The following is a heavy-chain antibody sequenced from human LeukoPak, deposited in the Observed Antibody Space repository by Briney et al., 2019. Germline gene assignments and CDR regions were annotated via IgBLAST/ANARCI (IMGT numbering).Heavy chain of an antibody. J-gene: IGHJ6*03. CDR1: GGSISSYY. CDR2: IYTSGST. Sequence: SETLSLTCTVSGGSISSYYWSWIRQPPGKGLEWIGYIYTSGSTNYNPSLKSRVTISVDTSKNQFSLKLSSVTAAGTAVYYCASGGGWLLPPFAYYYYMDVWGKGTTVTVSS. V-gene: IGHV4-4*09. CDR3: ASGGGWLLPPFAYYYYMDV. D-gene: IGHD2-21*01.